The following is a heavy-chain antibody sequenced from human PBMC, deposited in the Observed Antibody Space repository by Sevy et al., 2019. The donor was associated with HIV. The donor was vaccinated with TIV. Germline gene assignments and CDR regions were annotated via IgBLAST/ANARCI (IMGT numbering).Heavy chain of an antibody. CDR3: ARGGYYYDNAAYYALDS. CDR2: IWSDGAYQ. Sequence: GGSLLSCAATGFTFSNYAMHWVRQAPGKGMEWVAIIWSDGAYQYHGDSVKGRFTISRDNSKNTLYLQMNNVRVEDTAVYYCARGGYYYDNAAYYALDSWGQGTLVTVSS. D-gene: IGHD3-22*01. CDR1: GFTFSNYA. J-gene: IGHJ4*02. V-gene: IGHV3-33*01.